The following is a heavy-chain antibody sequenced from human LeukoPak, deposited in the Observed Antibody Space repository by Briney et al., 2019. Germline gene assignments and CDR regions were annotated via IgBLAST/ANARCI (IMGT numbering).Heavy chain of an antibody. CDR3: ARSPTPTVAGDYGMDV. CDR1: GYTFTSYY. V-gene: IGHV1-46*01. J-gene: IGHJ6*02. CDR2: INPSGGST. D-gene: IGHD6-19*01. Sequence: ASVKVSCKASGYTFTSYYMHWVRQAPGQGLEWMGIINPSGGSTSYAQKFQGRVTMTRDTSTSTVYTELSSLRSEDTAVYYCARSPTPTVAGDYGMDVWGQGTTVTVSS.